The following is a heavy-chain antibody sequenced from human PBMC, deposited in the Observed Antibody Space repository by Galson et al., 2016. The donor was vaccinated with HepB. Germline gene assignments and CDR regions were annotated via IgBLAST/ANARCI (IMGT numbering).Heavy chain of an antibody. CDR2: INGDTGNT. CDR3: ARGQTVWRRSDSTINRRGYYFDN. J-gene: IGHJ4*02. V-gene: IGHV1-3*01. Sequence: SVKVSCKASGYTFTTYAMHWVRQAPGQRLEWMGWINGDTGNTKYSQKFQDRVTIIRDTSASTAYMELSSLRSEDTAVYYCARGQTVWRRSDSTINRRGYYFDNWGQGTLVTVSS. D-gene: IGHD5-24*01. CDR1: GYTFTTYA.